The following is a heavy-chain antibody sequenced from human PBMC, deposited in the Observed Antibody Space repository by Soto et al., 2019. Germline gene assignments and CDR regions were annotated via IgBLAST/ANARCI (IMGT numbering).Heavy chain of an antibody. V-gene: IGHV1-69*12. CDR2: IIPIFGTA. CDR3: ARSQPEPEGGRYYGMDV. J-gene: IGHJ6*02. Sequence: QVQLVQSGAEVKKPGSSVKVSCKASGGTFSSYAISWVRQAPGQGLEWMGGIIPIFGTANYAQKFQGRVTITADESTSTAYMELSSLRSEDTAVYYCARSQPEPEGGRYYGMDVWGQGTTVTVSS. D-gene: IGHD2-15*01. CDR1: GGTFSSYA.